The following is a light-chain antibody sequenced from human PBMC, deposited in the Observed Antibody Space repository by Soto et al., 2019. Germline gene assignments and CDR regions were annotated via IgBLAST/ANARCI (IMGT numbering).Light chain of an antibody. CDR1: QSVDGW. Sequence: DFQMTQSPSTLSASVGDRVTITCRASQSVDGWLAWYQQKPGRAPGLLIYKASSLETGVPSRFSGSGSGTEFTLTISSLQPDDFATYYCQQYNGYSRTFGQGTKVEIK. CDR2: KAS. J-gene: IGKJ1*01. V-gene: IGKV1-5*03. CDR3: QQYNGYSRT.